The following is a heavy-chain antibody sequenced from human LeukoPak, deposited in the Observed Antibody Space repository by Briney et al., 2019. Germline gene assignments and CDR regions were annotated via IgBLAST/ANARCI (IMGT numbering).Heavy chain of an antibody. CDR2: ISYDGSNK. V-gene: IGHV3-30*03. Sequence: GGSLRLSCAASGFTFSSYGMHWVRQAPGKGLEWVAVISYDGSNKYYADSVKGRFTISRDNSKNTLYLQMNSLRAEDTAVYYCARVLRWSMYYFDYWGQGTLVTVSS. J-gene: IGHJ4*02. CDR3: ARVLRWSMYYFDY. D-gene: IGHD4-23*01. CDR1: GFTFSSYG.